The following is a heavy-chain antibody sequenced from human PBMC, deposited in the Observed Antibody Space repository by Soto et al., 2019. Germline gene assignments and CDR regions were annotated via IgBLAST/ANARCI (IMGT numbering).Heavy chain of an antibody. CDR1: GFSFGSYW. CDR3: ARDEGCGGGSCYSIWRY. J-gene: IGHJ4*02. CDR2: IKEDGSEK. D-gene: IGHD2-15*01. V-gene: IGHV3-7*01. Sequence: EVQLVESGGGLVQPGGSLRLSCAASGFSFGSYWISWVRQAPGKGLEWVANIKEDGSEKYYVDSVKGRFNISRDNAKKSLYMQMNSLKAEDTAVYYCARDEGCGGGSCYSIWRYWGQGTLVTVSP.